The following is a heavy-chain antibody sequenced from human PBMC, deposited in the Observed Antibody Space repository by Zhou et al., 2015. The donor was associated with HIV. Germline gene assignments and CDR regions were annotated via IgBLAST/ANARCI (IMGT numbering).Heavy chain of an antibody. CDR2: INTHTGDT. Sequence: QVQLVQSGGEVKKPGASVKVSCKTSGYTFTGFYVHWVRQAPGQGLEWMGWINTHTGDTQYAQKFQGRVTMTRDPTVSAASMDLSRLRPDDTAVYYCARDHEWDRSAWPDYWGRGTLVTVSS. V-gene: IGHV1-2*02. CDR1: GYTFTGFY. CDR3: ARDHEWDRSAWPDY. J-gene: IGHJ4*02. D-gene: IGHD6-19*01.